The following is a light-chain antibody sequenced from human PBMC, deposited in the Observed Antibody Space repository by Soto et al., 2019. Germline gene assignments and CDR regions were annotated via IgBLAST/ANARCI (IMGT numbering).Light chain of an antibody. CDR2: GAS. CDR3: QQYNDYSMWT. CDR1: QSVSSSY. Sequence: EIVLTQSPGTLSLSPGERATLSCRASQSVSSSYLAWYQQKPGQAPRLLIYGASSRATGIPDRFSGSGSGTDFTLTISRLEPEDFAVYYCQQYNDYSMWTFGQGTKVEIK. J-gene: IGKJ1*01. V-gene: IGKV3-20*01.